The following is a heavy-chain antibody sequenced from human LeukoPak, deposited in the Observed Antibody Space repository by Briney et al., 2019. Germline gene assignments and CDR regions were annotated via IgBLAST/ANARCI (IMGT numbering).Heavy chain of an antibody. J-gene: IGHJ4*02. CDR3: ARGFRVDTSMDY. D-gene: IGHD5-18*01. CDR2: IIPVYATA. V-gene: IGHV1-69*05. Sequence: ASVKVSCKASGGTFSSHAVSWVRQAPGQGLEWMGGIIPVYATATYAQKFRGRVTMTTDTSTSTAYMELRSLRSDDTAVYYCARGFRVDTSMDYWGQGTLVTVSS. CDR1: GGTFSSHA.